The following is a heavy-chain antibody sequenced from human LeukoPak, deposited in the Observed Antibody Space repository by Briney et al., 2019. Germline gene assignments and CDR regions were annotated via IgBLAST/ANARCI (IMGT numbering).Heavy chain of an antibody. CDR3: ARDRTGDSSGYDAFDI. Sequence: ASVKVSCKASGYTFTSYGISWVRQAPGQGLEWMGWISAYNGNTNYAQKLQGRVTMTTDTSTSTAYMELRSLRSDDTAVYYCARDRTGDSSGYDAFDIWGQGTMVTVSS. CDR1: GYTFTSYG. V-gene: IGHV1-18*01. CDR2: ISAYNGNT. J-gene: IGHJ3*02. D-gene: IGHD3-22*01.